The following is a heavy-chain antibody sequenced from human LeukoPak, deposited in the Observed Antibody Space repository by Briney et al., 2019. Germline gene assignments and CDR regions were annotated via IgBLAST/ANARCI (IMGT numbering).Heavy chain of an antibody. CDR1: GGSISSGDYY. CDR3: ATHVGGSGSLQYFQH. CDR2: IYYSGST. J-gene: IGHJ1*01. V-gene: IGHV4-30-4*01. D-gene: IGHD3-10*01. Sequence: PSETLSLTCTVSGGSISSGDYYWSWIRQPPGKGLEWIGYIYYSGSTYYNPSLKSRVTISVDTSKNQFSLKLSSVTAADTAVYYCATHVGGSGSLQYFQHWGQGTLVTVSS.